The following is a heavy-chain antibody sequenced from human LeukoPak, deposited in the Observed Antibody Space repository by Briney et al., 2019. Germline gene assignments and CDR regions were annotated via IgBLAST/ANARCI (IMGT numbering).Heavy chain of an antibody. CDR2: IYYSGST. CDR1: GGSISSYY. CDR3: ARFYGSGRFFDY. J-gene: IGHJ4*02. D-gene: IGHD3-10*01. Sequence: PSETLSLTCTVSGGSISSYYWSWIRQPPGKGLEWIGYIYYSGSTYYNPSLKSRVTISVDTSKNQFSLKLSSVTAADTAVYYCARFYGSGRFFDYWGQGTLVTVSS. V-gene: IGHV4-59*08.